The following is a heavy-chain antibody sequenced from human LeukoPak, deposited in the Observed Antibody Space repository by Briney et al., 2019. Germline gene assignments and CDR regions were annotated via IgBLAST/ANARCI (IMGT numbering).Heavy chain of an antibody. D-gene: IGHD3-16*02. CDR3: ARGPRLTFGGVIAMDLIPRIQPQDYFDY. J-gene: IGHJ4*02. CDR2: ISAYNGNT. CDR1: GYTFTSYG. V-gene: IGHV1-18*04. Sequence: GASVKVSCKASGYTFTSYGISWVRQAPGQGLEWMGWISAYNGNTNYAQKLQGRVTMTTDTPTSTAYMELRSLRSDDTAVYYCARGPRLTFGGVIAMDLIPRIQPQDYFDYWGQGTLVTVSS.